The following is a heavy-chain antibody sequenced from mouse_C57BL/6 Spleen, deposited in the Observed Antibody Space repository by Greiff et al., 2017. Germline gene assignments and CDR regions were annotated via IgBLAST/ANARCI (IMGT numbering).Heavy chain of an antibody. CDR2: ISSGGSYT. J-gene: IGHJ3*01. D-gene: IGHD2-13*01. V-gene: IGHV5-6*01. Sequence: EVHLVESGGDFVKPAGSLKLSCAATGFTFSSYGMSWVRQTPDSRLQWVATISSGGSYTYYPARVKGRFTISRDKSKNFLYLKTGSTKSEDTAMYYGARSDSFAYWGQGTLVTVSA. CDR1: GFTFSSYG. CDR3: ARSDSFAY.